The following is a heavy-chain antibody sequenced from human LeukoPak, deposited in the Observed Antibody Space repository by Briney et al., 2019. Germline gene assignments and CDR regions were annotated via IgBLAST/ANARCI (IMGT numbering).Heavy chain of an antibody. V-gene: IGHV3-23*01. CDR2: ISGSGDST. Sequence: GGSLRLSCAASGFTFSSYAVSWVRQAPGKGLEWFSTISGSGDSTYYADSVKGRFTISRDNSKNTLYLQMNSLRAEDTAVYYCAKGLTVTTPYYFDYWGQGTLVTVSS. J-gene: IGHJ4*02. CDR1: GFTFSSYA. CDR3: AKGLTVTTPYYFDY. D-gene: IGHD4-17*01.